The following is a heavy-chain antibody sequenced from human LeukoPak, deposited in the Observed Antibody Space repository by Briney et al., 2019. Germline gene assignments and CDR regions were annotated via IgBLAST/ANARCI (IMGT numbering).Heavy chain of an antibody. CDR2: IYYSGST. CDR1: GGSFSGSY. CDR3: AREGVDNAFDI. D-gene: IGHD3-9*01. V-gene: IGHV4-34*01. J-gene: IGHJ3*02. Sequence: PSETLSLTCAVYGGSFSGSYWSWIRQPPGKGLEWIGSIYYSGSTYYNPSLKSRVTISVDTSKNQFSLKLSSVTAADTAVYYCAREGVDNAFDIWGQGTMVTVSS.